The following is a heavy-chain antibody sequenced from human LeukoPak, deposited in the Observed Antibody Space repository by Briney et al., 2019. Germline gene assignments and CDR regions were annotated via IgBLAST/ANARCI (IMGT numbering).Heavy chain of an antibody. J-gene: IGHJ4*02. CDR3: ARARYSANDYSDY. V-gene: IGHV3-72*01. CDR1: GFTSSDHY. D-gene: IGHD1-26*01. Sequence: GGSLRLSCAASGFTSSDHYMDWVRQAPGKGLEWVGRIRNKANSYTTEYAASVKGRFTISRDDSKNSLYLQMSSLKTEDTALYYCARARYSANDYSDYWGQGTLVTVSS. CDR2: IRNKANSYTT.